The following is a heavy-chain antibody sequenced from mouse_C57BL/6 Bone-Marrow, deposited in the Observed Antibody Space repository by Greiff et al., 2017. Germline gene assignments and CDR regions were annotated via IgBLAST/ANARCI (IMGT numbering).Heavy chain of an antibody. CDR2: ISDGGSYT. V-gene: IGHV5-4*01. Sequence: EVNVVESGGGLVKPGGSLKLSCAASGFTFSSYAMSWVRQTPEKRLEWVATISDGGSYTYYPDNVKGRFTISRDNAKNNLYLQMSHLKSEDTAMYYCAREREYYGYFDYWGQGTTLTVSS. J-gene: IGHJ2*01. CDR1: GFTFSSYA. CDR3: AREREYYGYFDY. D-gene: IGHD1-1*01.